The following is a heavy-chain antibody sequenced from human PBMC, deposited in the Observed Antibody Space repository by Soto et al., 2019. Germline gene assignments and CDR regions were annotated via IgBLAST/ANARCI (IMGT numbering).Heavy chain of an antibody. J-gene: IGHJ5*02. D-gene: IGHD3-10*01. CDR3: ARGVGSGTYYNQYNWFDP. CDR1: GDTFSFYT. Sequence: ASVKVSCKASGDTFSFYTINWVRQAPGQGLEWMGWINTYNGNTNHAQKLQGRVTMTTDTSTSTAYMELRSLRSDDTAVYYCARGVGSGTYYNQYNWFDPWGQGTLVTVSS. V-gene: IGHV1-18*01. CDR2: INTYNGNT.